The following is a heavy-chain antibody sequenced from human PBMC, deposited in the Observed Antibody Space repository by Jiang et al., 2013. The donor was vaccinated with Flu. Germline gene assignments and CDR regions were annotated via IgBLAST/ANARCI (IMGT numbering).Heavy chain of an antibody. V-gene: IGHV6-1*01. CDR3: ARGYKYAYDY. Sequence: QTLSLTCAISGDSVSTNNAGWHWIRQSPSRGLEWLGRTYYRSKWYTDYAVSLKSRIIINSDTSKNQFSLQLNSVAPEDTALYYRARGYKYAYDYWGQGILVTVSS. CDR2: TYYRSKWYT. D-gene: IGHD2-2*01. J-gene: IGHJ4*02. CDR1: GDSVSTNNAG.